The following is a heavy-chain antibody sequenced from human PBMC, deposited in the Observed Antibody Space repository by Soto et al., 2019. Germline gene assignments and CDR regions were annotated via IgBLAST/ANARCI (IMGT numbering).Heavy chain of an antibody. J-gene: IGHJ6*03. CDR1: GFTVSNNY. V-gene: IGHV3-53*04. D-gene: IGHD1-1*01. Sequence: EVQLVESGGDLVQPGGSLRLSCAASGFTVSNNYMSWVRQAPGKGLEWVSVIFAGGGTYYADSVKGRFAISRHNSKNTLYLQMNSLRAEDTAVYYCARCDYCWDDDYYYYMDVWGKGTTVTVSS. CDR3: ARCDYCWDDDYYYYMDV. CDR2: IFAGGGT.